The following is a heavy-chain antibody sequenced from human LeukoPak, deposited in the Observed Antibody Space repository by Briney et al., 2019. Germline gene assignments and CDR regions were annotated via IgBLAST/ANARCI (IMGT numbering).Heavy chain of an antibody. CDR3: ARADIATAGGGYFDN. J-gene: IGHJ4*02. D-gene: IGHD6-13*01. CDR2: IYYSGST. V-gene: IGHV4-39*07. Sequence: SETLSLTCTVSGGSISSSSYYWGWIRQPPGKGLEWIGSIYYSGSTYYNPSLKSRVTISVDRSKNQFSLKLSSVTAADTAVYYCARADIATAGGGYFDNWGQGTLVTVSS. CDR1: GGSISSSSYY.